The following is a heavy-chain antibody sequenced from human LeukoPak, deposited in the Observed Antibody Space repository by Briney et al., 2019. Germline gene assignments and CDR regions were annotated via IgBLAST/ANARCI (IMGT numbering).Heavy chain of an antibody. CDR1: GYSFTSYW. CDR3: ARLWRPGYSSGWYFDY. CDR2: IYPGDSDT. D-gene: IGHD6-19*01. V-gene: IGHV5-51*01. Sequence: GESLKISCKGSGYSFTSYWIGWVRQLPGKGLEWMGTIYPGDSDTRYSPSFQGQVTISADKSISTAYLQWSSLKASDTAMYYCARLWRPGYSSGWYFDYWGQGTLVTVSS. J-gene: IGHJ4*02.